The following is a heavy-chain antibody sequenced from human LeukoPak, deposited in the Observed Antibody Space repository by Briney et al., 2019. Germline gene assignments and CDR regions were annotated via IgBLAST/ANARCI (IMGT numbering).Heavy chain of an antibody. V-gene: IGHV4-61*02. CDR2: IYTSGST. J-gene: IGHJ4*02. Sequence: SSETLSLTCTVSGGSISSGSYYWSWIRQPAGKGLEWIGRIYTSGSTNYNPSLKSRVTISVDTSKNQFSLKLSSVTAADTAVYYCARGRSSWYIDYWGQGTLVTVSS. CDR1: GGSISSGSYY. CDR3: ARGRSSWYIDY. D-gene: IGHD6-13*01.